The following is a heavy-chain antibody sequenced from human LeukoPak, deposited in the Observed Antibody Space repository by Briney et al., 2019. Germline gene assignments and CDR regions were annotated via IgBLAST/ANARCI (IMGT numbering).Heavy chain of an antibody. D-gene: IGHD3-10*01. V-gene: IGHV3-23*01. Sequence: PGGPLRLSCAASGFTFSSYGMSWVRQAPGKGLEWVSAISGSGGSTYYADSVKGRFTISRDNSKNTLYLQMNSLRAEDTAVYYCAKAIMVRGVTIDYWGQGTLVTVSS. CDR3: AKAIMVRGVTIDY. CDR1: GFTFSSYG. CDR2: ISGSGGST. J-gene: IGHJ4*02.